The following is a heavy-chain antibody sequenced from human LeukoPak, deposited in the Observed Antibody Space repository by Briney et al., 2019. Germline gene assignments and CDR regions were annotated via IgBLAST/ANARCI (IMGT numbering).Heavy chain of an antibody. CDR2: IYYSGST. Sequence: SETLSLTCTVSGGSISSYYWSWIRQPPGKGLEWIGYIYYSGSTNYNPSLKSRVTISVDKSKNQFSLKLSSVTAADTAVYYCADVYSGYDYSGHYFDYWGQGTLVTVSS. D-gene: IGHD5-12*01. V-gene: IGHV4-59*12. CDR1: GGSISSYY. CDR3: ADVYSGYDYSGHYFDY. J-gene: IGHJ4*02.